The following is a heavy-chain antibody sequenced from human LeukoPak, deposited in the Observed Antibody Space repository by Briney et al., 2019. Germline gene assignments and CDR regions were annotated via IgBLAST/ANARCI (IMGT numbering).Heavy chain of an antibody. D-gene: IGHD2-2*01. CDR1: GFAFSDYY. Sequence: GGSLRLSCAASGFAFSDYYMSWIRQAPGKGLEWVSYISSSGSTIYYADSVKGRFTISRDNAKNSLYLQMNSLRAEDTAVYYCARDCSSTNLTFDPWGQGTLVTVSS. CDR2: ISSSGSTI. V-gene: IGHV3-11*01. CDR3: ARDCSSTNLTFDP. J-gene: IGHJ5*02.